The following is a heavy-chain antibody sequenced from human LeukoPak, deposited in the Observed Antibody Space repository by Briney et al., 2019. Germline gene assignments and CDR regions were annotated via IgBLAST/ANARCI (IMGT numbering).Heavy chain of an antibody. J-gene: IGHJ4*02. CDR1: GYTFTSYY. Sequence: ASVKVTCKASGYTFTSYYMHWVRQAPGQGLEWMGIINPSGGSTSYAQKFQGRVTMTGDTSTSTVYMELSSLRSEDTAVYYCARDPPSVGDYDSSGTDYWGQGTLVTVSS. CDR2: INPSGGST. D-gene: IGHD3-22*01. CDR3: ARDPPSVGDYDSSGTDY. V-gene: IGHV1-46*01.